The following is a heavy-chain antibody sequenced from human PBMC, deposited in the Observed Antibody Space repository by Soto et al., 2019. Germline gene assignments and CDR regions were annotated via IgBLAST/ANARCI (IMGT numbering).Heavy chain of an antibody. CDR3: ARRRSGPTFFDY. CDR1: GGSISNYC. CDR2: IYYSGST. D-gene: IGHD3-10*01. Sequence: PSETLSLTCTVSGGSISNYCWSWIRQPPGKKLEWIGFIYYSGSTNYNPSLKSRITISVDTSKNQFSLKLSSVTAADTAVYYCARRRSGPTFFDYWGQGILVTVSS. J-gene: IGHJ4*02. V-gene: IGHV4-59*08.